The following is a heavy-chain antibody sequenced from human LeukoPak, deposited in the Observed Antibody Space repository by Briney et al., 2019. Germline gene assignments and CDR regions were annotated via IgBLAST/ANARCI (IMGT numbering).Heavy chain of an antibody. CDR2: TNRHGRT. D-gene: IGHD5-18*01. CDR3: ARGGATPMVFRY. Sequence: SETLSLTCAIYGGSFSDYYRSWIRQTPGKGLEWIGETNRHGRTIYSPSLKSRASISVDTSKNQFSLTLTSVTAADTAVYSCARGGATPMVFRYWGQGTLVTVSS. V-gene: IGHV4-34*01. CDR1: GGSFSDYY. J-gene: IGHJ4*01.